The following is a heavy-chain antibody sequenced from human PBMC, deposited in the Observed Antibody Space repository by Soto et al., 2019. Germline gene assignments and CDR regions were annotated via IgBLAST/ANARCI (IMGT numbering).Heavy chain of an antibody. J-gene: IGHJ6*02. D-gene: IGHD2-8*01. V-gene: IGHV1-2*04. CDR2: INPKSGGT. Sequence: QVQLVQSGAEVKKPGASVRVSCKASGYSFTDYHIHWVRQAPGQGLEWLGRINPKSGGTSTAQKFQGWVTMSRESSISTVYMELTRLRSEDTGVYFCARGHSTDCSNGVCSFFYNHDMDVWGQGTTVTVSS. CDR3: ARGHSTDCSNGVCSFFYNHDMDV. CDR1: GYSFTDYH.